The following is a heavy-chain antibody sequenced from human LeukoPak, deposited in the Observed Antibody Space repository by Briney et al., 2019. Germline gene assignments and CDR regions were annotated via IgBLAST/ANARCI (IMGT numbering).Heavy chain of an antibody. V-gene: IGHV4-59*05. J-gene: IGHJ5*02. D-gene: IGHD3-22*01. Sequence: PSETLSLTCTVSGGSISSYYWSWIRQPPGKGLEWIGSIYYSGSTYYNPSLKSRVTISVDTSKNQFSLKLSSVTAADTAVYYCARLFDDSAFDPWGQGTLVTVSS. CDR1: GGSISSYY. CDR2: IYYSGST. CDR3: ARLFDDSAFDP.